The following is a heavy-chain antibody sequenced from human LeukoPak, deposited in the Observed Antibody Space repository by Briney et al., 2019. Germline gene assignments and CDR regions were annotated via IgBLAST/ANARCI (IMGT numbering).Heavy chain of an antibody. Sequence: PSETLSLTCIVSGGSISIYYWSWIRQPPGKGLEWIGYIYNSGSTNYNPSLKSRVTISVDTSKNQFSLNLNSVTAADTAVYYCARDREMGYWGQGTLVTVSS. V-gene: IGHV4-59*01. CDR2: IYNSGST. CDR1: GGSISIYY. D-gene: IGHD5-24*01. CDR3: ARDREMGY. J-gene: IGHJ4*02.